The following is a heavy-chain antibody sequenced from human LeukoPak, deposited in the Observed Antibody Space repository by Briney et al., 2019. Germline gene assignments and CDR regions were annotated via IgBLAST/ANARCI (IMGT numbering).Heavy chain of an antibody. Sequence: SETLSLTCTVSGGSISSYYWSWIRQPPGKGLEWIGYIYYSGSTNYNPSLKSRVTISVDTSKNQFSLKLSSVTAADTAVYYCASDPDGYTFDYWGQGTLVTVSS. CDR2: IYYSGST. J-gene: IGHJ4*02. CDR1: GGSISSYY. V-gene: IGHV4-59*01. D-gene: IGHD5-24*01. CDR3: ASDPDGYTFDY.